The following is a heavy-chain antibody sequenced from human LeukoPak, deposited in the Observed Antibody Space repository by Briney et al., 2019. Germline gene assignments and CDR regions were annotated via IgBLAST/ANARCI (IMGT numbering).Heavy chain of an antibody. CDR1: GGSISSSSYY. CDR2: IYYSGST. CDR3: ARQSTTVMDFDY. J-gene: IGHJ4*02. Sequence: PSETLSLTCTVAGGSISSSSYYWGWIRQPPGKWLEWIGSIYYSGSTYYNPSLKSRVTISVDTSKNQFSLKLSSVTAADTAVYYCARQSTTVMDFDYWGQGTLVTVSS. V-gene: IGHV4-39*01. D-gene: IGHD4-17*01.